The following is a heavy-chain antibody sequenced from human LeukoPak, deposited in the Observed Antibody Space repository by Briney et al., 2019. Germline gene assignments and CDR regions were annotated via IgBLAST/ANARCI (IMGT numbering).Heavy chain of an antibody. CDR3: ARHGDYCFDL. CDR2: TRNDGLTQ. D-gene: IGHD4-17*01. Sequence: PGGPLRLSCAASGFTFSSRWMGWVRQAPGKGLEWVANTRNDGLTQYYLDSVKGRFTISRDNAKDSLSLQMNSLRAEDTAVYFCARHGDYCFDLWGQGTLVTVSS. V-gene: IGHV3-7*01. J-gene: IGHJ4*02. CDR1: GFTFSSRW.